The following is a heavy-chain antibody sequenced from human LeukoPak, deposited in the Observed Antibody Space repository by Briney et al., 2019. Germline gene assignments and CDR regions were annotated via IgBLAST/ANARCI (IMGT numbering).Heavy chain of an antibody. CDR3: ARDDSGAFDI. D-gene: IGHD4-17*01. CDR2: ISSGSGSSI. Sequence: GGSLRLSCAASGFTFSSYSMNWVRQAPGKGLEWVSYISSGSGSSIYYADSVKGRFSISRDNAKNSLYLQMNSLRDEDTAVYHCARDDSGAFDIWGQGAMVTVSS. J-gene: IGHJ3*02. CDR1: GFTFSSYS. V-gene: IGHV3-48*02.